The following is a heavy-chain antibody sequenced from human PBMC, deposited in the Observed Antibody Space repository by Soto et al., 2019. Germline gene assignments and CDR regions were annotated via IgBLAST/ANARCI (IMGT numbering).Heavy chain of an antibody. V-gene: IGHV3-23*01. D-gene: IGHD2-21*02. CDR3: ARDVPPPFVAMTAMFDY. CDR2: ISDNGGNT. CDR1: GFSFSSFA. J-gene: IGHJ4*02. Sequence: GGSLRLSCAASGFSFSSFAMNWVRQAPGEGLEWVSTISDNGGNTHYADSVKGRFTISRDNFKSTLYLEVNGLRVEDTAVYYCARDVPPPFVAMTAMFDYWGQGTLVTVSS.